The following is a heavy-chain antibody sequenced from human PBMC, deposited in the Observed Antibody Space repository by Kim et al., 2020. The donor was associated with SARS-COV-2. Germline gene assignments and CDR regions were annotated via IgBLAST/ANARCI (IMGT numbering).Heavy chain of an antibody. V-gene: IGHV4-39*01. Sequence: SETLSLTCTVSGGSISSSSYYWGWIRQPPGKGLEWIGSIYYSGSTYDNPSLKSRVTISVDTSKNQFSLKLSSVTAADTAVYYCARSRMYYDSTGYYYAYYFDYWGQGTRVTVSS. CDR3: ARSRMYYDSTGYYYAYYFDY. J-gene: IGHJ4*02. CDR1: GGSISSSSYY. CDR2: IYYSGST. D-gene: IGHD3-22*01.